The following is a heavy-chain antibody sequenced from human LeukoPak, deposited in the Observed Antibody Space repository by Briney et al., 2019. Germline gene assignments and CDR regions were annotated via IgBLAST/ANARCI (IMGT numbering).Heavy chain of an antibody. Sequence: SETLCLTCTVSGGSISSYYWSWIRQPPGKGLEWIGYIYYSGSTNYNPSLKSRVTISVDTSKNQFSLKLSSVTAADTAVYYCARARGVGDYDYWGQGTLVTVSS. CDR2: IYYSGST. V-gene: IGHV4-59*01. J-gene: IGHJ4*02. D-gene: IGHD4-17*01. CDR3: ARARGVGDYDY. CDR1: GGSISSYY.